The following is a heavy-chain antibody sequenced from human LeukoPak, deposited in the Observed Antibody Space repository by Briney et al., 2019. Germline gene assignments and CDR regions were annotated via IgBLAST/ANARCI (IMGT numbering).Heavy chain of an antibody. V-gene: IGHV3-43*01. CDR2: ISWDGGST. Sequence: PGGSLRLSCAASGFTFDDYAMHWVRQAQGKGLEWVSLISWDGGSTYYADSVKGRFTISRDNSKNSLYLQMNSLRTEDTALYYCAKDIDGSGSYYKGTFDYWGQGTLVTVSS. CDR1: GFTFDDYA. D-gene: IGHD3-10*01. J-gene: IGHJ4*02. CDR3: AKDIDGSGSYYKGTFDY.